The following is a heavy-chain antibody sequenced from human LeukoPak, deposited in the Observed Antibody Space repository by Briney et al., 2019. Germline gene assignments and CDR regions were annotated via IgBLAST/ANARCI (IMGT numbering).Heavy chain of an antibody. D-gene: IGHD2-2*01. CDR1: GGSISSGGYY. V-gene: IGHV4-31*03. CDR3: AREAYCSSTSCASYYYYYMDV. CDR2: IYYSGST. J-gene: IGHJ6*03. Sequence: PSETLSLTCTVSGGSISSGGYYWSWIRQHPGKGLEWIGYIYYSGSTYYNPSLKSRVTISVDTSKNQFSLKLSSVTAADTAVYYCAREAYCSSTSCASYYYYYMDVWGKGTTVTVSS.